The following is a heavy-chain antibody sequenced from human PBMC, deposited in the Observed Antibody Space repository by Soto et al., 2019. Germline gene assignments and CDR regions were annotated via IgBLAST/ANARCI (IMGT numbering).Heavy chain of an antibody. CDR3: ARGVSAGVDY. V-gene: IGHV1-8*02. CDR2: MQPSTGRT. D-gene: IGHD1-26*01. Sequence: ASVTVSCKASGGIFRSYAITWVRQAPGQGLEWMGWMQPSTGRTGYAQKFQGRVTMTRDTSINTAYMELTTLTSDDTAFYYCARGVSAGVDYWGQGTLVTVSS. CDR1: GGIFRSYA. J-gene: IGHJ4*02.